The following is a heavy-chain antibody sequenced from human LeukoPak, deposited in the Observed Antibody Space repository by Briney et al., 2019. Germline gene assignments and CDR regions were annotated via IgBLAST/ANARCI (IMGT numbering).Heavy chain of an antibody. V-gene: IGHV4-4*07. CDR3: ARTAMVNLYYYYYMDV. Sequence: SETLSLTCTVSGGSISSYYWSWIRQPAGKGLEWIGRIYTSGSTYYNPSLKSRVTISVDRSKNQFSLKLSSVTAADTAVYYCARTAMVNLYYYYYMDVWGKGTTVTVSS. CDR2: IYTSGST. CDR1: GGSISSYY. D-gene: IGHD5-18*01. J-gene: IGHJ6*03.